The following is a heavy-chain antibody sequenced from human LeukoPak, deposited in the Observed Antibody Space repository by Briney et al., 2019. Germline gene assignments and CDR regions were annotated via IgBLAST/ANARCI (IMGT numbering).Heavy chain of an antibody. V-gene: IGHV3-30*01. D-gene: IGHD4-17*01. CDR2: ISYDGSNK. Sequence: GSLRLSCAASGFTFSSYAMHWVRQAPGKGLEWVAVISYDGSNKYYADSVKGRFTISRDNSKNTLYLQMNSLRAEDTAVYYCARVGGYGDYLNYWGQGTLVTVSS. CDR1: GFTFSSYA. CDR3: ARVGGYGDYLNY. J-gene: IGHJ4*02.